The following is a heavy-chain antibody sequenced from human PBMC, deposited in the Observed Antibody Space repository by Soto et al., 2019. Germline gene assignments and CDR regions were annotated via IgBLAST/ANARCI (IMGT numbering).Heavy chain of an antibody. CDR3: ATLRLRLDS. Sequence: GGSLRLSCAASGFTFSSYWMSWVRQAPGKGLEWVANIKPDGSEKYYVDSVKGRFTISRDNAENSLYLQMNSLRAEDTAVYYCATLRLRLDSWGQGTLVTVSS. V-gene: IGHV3-7*01. CDR1: GFTFSSYW. CDR2: IKPDGSEK. J-gene: IGHJ4*02. D-gene: IGHD3-16*01.